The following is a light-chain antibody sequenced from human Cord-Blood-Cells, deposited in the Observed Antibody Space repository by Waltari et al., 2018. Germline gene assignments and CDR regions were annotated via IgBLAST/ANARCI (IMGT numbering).Light chain of an antibody. CDR1: SRDDGSYKR. J-gene: IGLJ2*01. V-gene: IGLV2-18*02. Sequence: QSALTQPPSVSGSPGQSVTISCTGTSRDDGSYKRVSWEQQPTGTAPKLMIYELSNRPAGVPERVSGSKAGNSASLTIAGLQAEDEADYYCSSYTSSSTVVFGGGTKLTVL. CDR3: SSYTSSSTVV. CDR2: ELS.